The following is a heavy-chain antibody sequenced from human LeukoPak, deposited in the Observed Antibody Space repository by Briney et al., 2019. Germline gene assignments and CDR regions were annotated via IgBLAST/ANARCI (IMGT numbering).Heavy chain of an antibody. CDR3: ARGTKSIAAARPYGMDV. D-gene: IGHD6-13*01. V-gene: IGHV3-13*01. J-gene: IGHJ6*02. CDR2: IGTAGDT. Sequence: GGSLRLSCAASGFTFSSYDMHWVRQTTGKGLEWVSAIGTAGDTYYPGSVKGRFTISRENAKTSLYLQMNSLRAGNTAVYYCARGTKSIAAARPYGMDVWGQGATVTVSS. CDR1: GFTFSSYD.